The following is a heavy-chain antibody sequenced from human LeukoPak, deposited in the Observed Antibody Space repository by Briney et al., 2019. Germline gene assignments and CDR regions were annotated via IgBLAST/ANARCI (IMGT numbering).Heavy chain of an antibody. V-gene: IGHV1-46*01. CDR1: GYTSTSYY. CDR3: ARENYYDSSGYLNWFDP. D-gene: IGHD3-22*01. J-gene: IGHJ5*02. CDR2: INPSGGST. Sequence: ASVKVSCKASGYTSTSYYMHWVRQAPGQGLEWMGIINPSGGSTSYAQKFQGRVTMTRDTSTSTVYMELSSLRSEDTAVYYCARENYYDSSGYLNWFDPWGQGTLVTVSS.